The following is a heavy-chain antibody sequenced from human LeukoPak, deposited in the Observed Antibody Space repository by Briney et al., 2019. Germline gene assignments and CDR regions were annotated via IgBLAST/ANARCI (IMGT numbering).Heavy chain of an antibody. CDR2: IYYSGST. V-gene: IGHV4-61*01. CDR3: ARTDLTEDSEY. Sequence: SETQSLTCTVSGGSVSSGPYYWSWIRQPPGKGLEWIGYIYYSGSTNYNPSLKNRVTISADTSKNQFSLKLSSVTAADTAVYYCARTDLTEDSEYWGLGTLVTVSS. D-gene: IGHD1-14*01. CDR1: GGSVSSGPYY. J-gene: IGHJ4*02.